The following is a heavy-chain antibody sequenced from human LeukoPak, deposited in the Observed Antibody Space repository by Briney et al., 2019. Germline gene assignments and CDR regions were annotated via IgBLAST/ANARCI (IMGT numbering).Heavy chain of an antibody. V-gene: IGHV1-8*01. CDR3: ARGDSEVFGVVIYDY. D-gene: IGHD3-3*01. CDR1: GYTFTSYD. Sequence: ASVKVSCKASGYTFTSYDINWVRQATEQGLEWMGWMNPNSGNTGYAQKFQGRVTMTRNTSISTAYMELSSLRSEDTAVYYYARGDSEVFGVVIYDYWGQGTLVTVSS. J-gene: IGHJ4*02. CDR2: MNPNSGNT.